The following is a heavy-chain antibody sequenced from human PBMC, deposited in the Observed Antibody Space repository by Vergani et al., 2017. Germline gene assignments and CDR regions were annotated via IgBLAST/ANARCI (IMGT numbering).Heavy chain of an antibody. CDR1: GGSISSSSYY. CDR3: ARAKTTVTPGWFDP. D-gene: IGHD4-17*01. J-gene: IGHJ5*02. Sequence: QLQLQESGPGLVKPSETLSLTCTVSGGSISSSSYYWGWIRQPPGKGLEWIGSIYYSGSTYYNPSLKSRVTISVDTSKNQFSLKLSPVTAADTAVYYCARAKTTVTPGWFDPWGQGTLVTVSS. V-gene: IGHV4-39*07. CDR2: IYYSGST.